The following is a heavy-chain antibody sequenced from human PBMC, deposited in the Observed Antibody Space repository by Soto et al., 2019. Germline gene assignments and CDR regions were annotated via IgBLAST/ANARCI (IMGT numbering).Heavy chain of an antibody. Sequence: EVQLVESGGGLVKPGGSLRLSCAASGFTFSSYSMNWVRQAPGKGLEWVSSISSSSSYIYYADSVKGRFTISRDNAKNPLYLQMNSLRAEDTAVYYCARGRDVWPPDAFDIWGQGTMVTVSS. CDR1: GFTFSSYS. V-gene: IGHV3-21*01. CDR2: ISSSSSYI. CDR3: ARGRDVWPPDAFDI. J-gene: IGHJ3*02.